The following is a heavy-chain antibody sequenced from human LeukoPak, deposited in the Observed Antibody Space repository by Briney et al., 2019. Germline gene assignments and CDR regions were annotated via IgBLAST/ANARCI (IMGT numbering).Heavy chain of an antibody. D-gene: IGHD3-10*01. CDR2: ISSSSSYI. V-gene: IGHV3-21*01. J-gene: IGHJ5*02. CDR1: GFTVSSNY. CDR3: ARDLLWFGEANWFDP. Sequence: GGSLRLSCAASGFTVSSNYMNWVRQAPGKGLEWVSSISSSSSYIYYADSVKGRFTISRDNAKNSLYLQMNSLRAEDTAVYYCARDLLWFGEANWFDPWGQGTLVTVSS.